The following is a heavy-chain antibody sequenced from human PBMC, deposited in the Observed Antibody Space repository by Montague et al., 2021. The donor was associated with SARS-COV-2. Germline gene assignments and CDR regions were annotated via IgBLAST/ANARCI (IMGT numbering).Heavy chain of an antibody. V-gene: IGHV4-59*08. CDR3: ARRLMGDLVTDWFFDV. J-gene: IGHJ2*01. CDR1: GGSIDRFF. CDR2: IFDSGNS. D-gene: IGHD1-26*01. Sequence: SETLSLTCTVSGGSIDRFFWSWIRRTPGKGLERIAYIFDSGNSNYNPSLKSRVSTSVDTSKNQFSLNLTSVTAADTAVYYCARRLMGDLVTDWFFDVWGRGTLVTVSS.